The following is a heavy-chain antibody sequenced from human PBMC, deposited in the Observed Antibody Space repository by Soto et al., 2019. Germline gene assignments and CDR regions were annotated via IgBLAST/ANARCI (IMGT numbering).Heavy chain of an antibody. CDR3: ARGIRRFLEWLFTFDY. CDR2: IYSGGST. CDR1: GFTVSSNY. D-gene: IGHD3-3*01. J-gene: IGHJ4*02. Sequence: GGSLRLSCAASGFTVSSNYMSWVRQAPGKGLEWVSVIYSGGSTYYADSVKGRFTISRDNSKNTLYLQMNSLRAEDTAVYYCARGIRRFLEWLFTFDYWGQGTLVTVSS. V-gene: IGHV3-53*01.